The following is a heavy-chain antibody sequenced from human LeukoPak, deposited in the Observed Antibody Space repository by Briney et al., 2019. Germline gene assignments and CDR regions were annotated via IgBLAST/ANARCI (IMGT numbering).Heavy chain of an antibody. V-gene: IGHV4-61*01. Sequence: PSETLSLTCTVSGGSVSSDSHYWSWTRQPPGKGLEWIGYIYYIGSTNYNPSLKSRVTISVDTSKNQFSLKLSSVTAADTAVYYCARVTGSSGWYYFDYWGQGTLVTVSS. CDR1: GGSVSSDSHY. CDR2: IYYIGST. D-gene: IGHD6-19*01. CDR3: ARVTGSSGWYYFDY. J-gene: IGHJ4*02.